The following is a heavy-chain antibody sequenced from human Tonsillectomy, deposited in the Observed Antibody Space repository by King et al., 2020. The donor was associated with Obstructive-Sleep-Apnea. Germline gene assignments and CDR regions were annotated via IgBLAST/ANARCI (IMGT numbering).Heavy chain of an antibody. Sequence: VQLVESGGGVVQPGRSLRLSCAASGFTFSSYGMHWVRQAPGKGLEWVTVISYDGSIKYYADSGKGRLTISRDNSKNTLYLQMNSLRAEDTAVYYCAKDHYYGSGRFDYWGQGTLVTVSS. CDR3: AKDHYYGSGRFDY. CDR2: ISYDGSIK. J-gene: IGHJ4*02. V-gene: IGHV3-30*18. D-gene: IGHD3-10*01. CDR1: GFTFSSYG.